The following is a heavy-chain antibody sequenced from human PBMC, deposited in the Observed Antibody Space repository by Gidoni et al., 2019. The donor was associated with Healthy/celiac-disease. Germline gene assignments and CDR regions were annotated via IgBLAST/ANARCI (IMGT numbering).Heavy chain of an antibody. J-gene: IGHJ6*02. CDR1: GCTFSSYT. CDR3: AREGGEGFTKIVVKNYYYYGMDV. V-gene: IGHV1-69*08. Sequence: QVQLVQSGAEVKKPGSSVTVSCKASGCTFSSYTISWVRQAPGQGLEWMGRIIPILGRANYAQKFQGGVTITADKSTSTAYMELSSLRSEDTAVYYCAREGGEGFTKIVVKNYYYYGMDVWGQGTTVTVSS. D-gene: IGHD3-22*01. CDR2: IIPILGRA.